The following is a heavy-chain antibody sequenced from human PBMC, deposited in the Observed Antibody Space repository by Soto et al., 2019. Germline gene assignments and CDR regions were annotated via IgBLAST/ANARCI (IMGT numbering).Heavy chain of an antibody. CDR3: SRRYGGSLYY. CDR1: GGSISSYY. Sequence: SETLSLTCTVSGGSISSYYWIWIRQPPVNGLEFIGYIYYIFSTNYNPSLKSRFTISLYTSKNHFSLKLISFTAADTAVYYCSRRYGGSLYYWCQGTLVTVSX. D-gene: IGHD2-15*01. CDR2: IYYIFST. V-gene: IGHV4-59*08. J-gene: IGHJ4*02.